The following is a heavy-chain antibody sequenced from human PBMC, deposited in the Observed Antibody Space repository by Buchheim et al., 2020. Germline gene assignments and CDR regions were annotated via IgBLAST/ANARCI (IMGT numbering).Heavy chain of an antibody. CDR3: AREPGIAAADLDY. CDR1: GFTFSSYG. V-gene: IGHV3-33*01. Sequence: QVQLVESGGGVVQPGRSQRLSCAASGFTFSSYGMHWVRQAPGKGLEWVAVIWYDGSNKYYADSVKGRFTISRDNSKNTLYLQMNSLRAEDTAVYYCAREPGIAAADLDYWGQGTL. J-gene: IGHJ4*02. D-gene: IGHD6-13*01. CDR2: IWYDGSNK.